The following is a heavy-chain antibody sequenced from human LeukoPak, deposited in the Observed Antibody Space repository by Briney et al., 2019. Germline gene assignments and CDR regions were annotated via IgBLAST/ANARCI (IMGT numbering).Heavy chain of an antibody. D-gene: IGHD4-11*01. CDR3: ARTYYSNYVHYFDY. Sequence: PGGSLRLSCAASGFTFNDYAMYWVRQAPGKGLEWVAFIRFDGSNKYYADSVKGRFTISRDNSKNTLYLQMNSLRAEDTAVYYCARTYYSNYVHYFDYWGQGTLVTVSS. J-gene: IGHJ4*02. CDR2: IRFDGSNK. V-gene: IGHV3-30*02. CDR1: GFTFNDYA.